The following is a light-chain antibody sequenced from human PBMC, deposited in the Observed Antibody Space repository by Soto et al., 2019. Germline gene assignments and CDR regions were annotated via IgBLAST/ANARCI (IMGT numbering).Light chain of an antibody. CDR3: QQYGSSPGT. CDR1: QSVSSSY. V-gene: IGKV3-20*01. CDR2: GAS. Sequence: EIVLTQSSGTLSLSPGERATLSCRASQSVSSSYLAWYQQKPGQAPRLLIYGASSRATGIPDRFSSSGSGTDFTLTISRLEPEDFAVYYCQQYGSSPGTFGQGTKVEIK. J-gene: IGKJ1*01.